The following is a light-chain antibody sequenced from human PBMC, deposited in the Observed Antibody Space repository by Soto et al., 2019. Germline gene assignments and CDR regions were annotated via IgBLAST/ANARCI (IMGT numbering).Light chain of an antibody. J-gene: IGKJ1*01. V-gene: IGKV3-20*01. CDR3: QQYDRSPRT. CDR2: GAS. Sequence: EIVLTQSPATLSLSPGERATLSCRASQTFTTSSLAWYQQKPGQAPRLLISGASNRATGIPDRFSGSGSGTDFTLTISRLEPEDFAVYYCQQYDRSPRTFGQGTKVDIK. CDR1: QTFTTSS.